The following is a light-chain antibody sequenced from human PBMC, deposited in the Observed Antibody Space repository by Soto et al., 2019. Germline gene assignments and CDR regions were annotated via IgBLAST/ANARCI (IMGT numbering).Light chain of an antibody. CDR3: QQYGSSGK. Sequence: DIVLTQSPGTLSLSPGERATLSCRASQSVSNNYLAWYQQKPGQAPRLLIYGASNRATGIPDRFSGSGSGTDFTLTSSRLEPEYFAVYYCQQYGSSGKFGQGTKGDIK. CDR2: GAS. V-gene: IGKV3-20*01. CDR1: QSVSNNY. J-gene: IGKJ1*01.